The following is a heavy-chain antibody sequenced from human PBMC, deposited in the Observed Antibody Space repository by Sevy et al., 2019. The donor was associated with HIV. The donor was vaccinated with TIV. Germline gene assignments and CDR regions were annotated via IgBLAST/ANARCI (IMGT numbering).Heavy chain of an antibody. CDR3: GRDQYYDVLTGLYAIDV. J-gene: IGHJ6*02. CDR1: AMSVSSANDY. V-gene: IGHV4-61*01. D-gene: IGHD3-9*01. Sequence: SETLSLTCSVSAMSVSSANDYWTWIRQPPGKGLEWIGHVFYFGSTNYNPSLKSRVTISLDTSKRQFSLKLTSVTAADTAVYYCGRDQYYDVLTGLYAIDVWGQVTTVTVSS. CDR2: VFYFGST.